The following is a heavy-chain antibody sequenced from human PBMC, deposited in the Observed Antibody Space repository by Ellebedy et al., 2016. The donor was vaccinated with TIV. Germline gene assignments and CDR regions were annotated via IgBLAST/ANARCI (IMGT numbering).Heavy chain of an antibody. Sequence: GESLKISCKGSGYSFTSYWIGWVRQTPGKGLEWMGIIYPGDSDTRYSPSFQGQVTISADKSISTAYLQWSSLKASDTAMYYCARGSVTMVRGVYGWFDPWGQGTLVTVSS. D-gene: IGHD3-10*01. V-gene: IGHV5-51*01. J-gene: IGHJ5*02. CDR2: IYPGDSDT. CDR1: GYSFTSYW. CDR3: ARGSVTMVRGVYGWFDP.